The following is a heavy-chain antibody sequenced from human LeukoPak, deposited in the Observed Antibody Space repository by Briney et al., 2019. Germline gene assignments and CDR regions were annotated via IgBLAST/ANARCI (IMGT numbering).Heavy chain of an antibody. D-gene: IGHD5-18*01. J-gene: IGHJ6*02. CDR3: AKVGGGYSYGAYGMDV. CDR1: GGTFSSYA. Sequence: GASVKVSCKASGGTFSSYAISWVRQAPGQGLEWMGGIIPIFGTANCAQKFQGRVTITADKSTSTAYMELSSLRSEDTAVYYCAKVGGGYSYGAYGMDVWGQGTTVTVSS. CDR2: IIPIFGTA. V-gene: IGHV1-69*06.